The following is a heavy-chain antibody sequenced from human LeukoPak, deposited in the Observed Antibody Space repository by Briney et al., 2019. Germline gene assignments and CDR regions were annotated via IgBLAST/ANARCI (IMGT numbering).Heavy chain of an antibody. CDR2: INPSGGST. V-gene: IGHV1-46*01. D-gene: IGHD3-22*01. Sequence: GASVKVSCKASGYTFTSYYMHWVRQAPGQGLEWMGIINPSGGSTRYAQKFQGRVTMTRDTSTSTVYMELSSLKSEDTAVYYCARGASSGYYYDYLDYWGQGTLVTVSS. J-gene: IGHJ4*02. CDR1: GYTFTSYY. CDR3: ARGASSGYYYDYLDY.